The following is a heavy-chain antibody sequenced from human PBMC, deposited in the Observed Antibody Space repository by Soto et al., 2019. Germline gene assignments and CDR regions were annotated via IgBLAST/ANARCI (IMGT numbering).Heavy chain of an antibody. CDR2: IIPIFGIA. D-gene: IGHD2-2*01. Sequence: QVQLVQSGAEVKKPGSSVKVSCKASGGTFSRYSITWVRQAPGHGLEWLGRIIPIFGIASYAQKFQGRVTITADESTTTAYMELSSLRSDDTAVYYCAREDRDRETGLVPAAIDGRDVWGQGATVTVSS. J-gene: IGHJ6*02. CDR3: AREDRDRETGLVPAAIDGRDV. V-gene: IGHV1-69*08. CDR1: GGTFSRYS.